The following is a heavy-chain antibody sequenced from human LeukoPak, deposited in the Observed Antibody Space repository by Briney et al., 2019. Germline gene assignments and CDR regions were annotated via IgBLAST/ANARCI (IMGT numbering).Heavy chain of an antibody. Sequence: GGSLRLSCAASGFTFSHYSMNWVRQAPGKGLEWVSSISSSSSYIYYADSVKGRFTISRDNAKNSLYLQMNSLRAEDTAVYYCARGIGYSGYFGYWGQGNLVTVSS. CDR2: ISSSSSYI. V-gene: IGHV3-21*01. J-gene: IGHJ4*02. D-gene: IGHD5-12*01. CDR1: GFTFSHYS. CDR3: ARGIGYSGYFGY.